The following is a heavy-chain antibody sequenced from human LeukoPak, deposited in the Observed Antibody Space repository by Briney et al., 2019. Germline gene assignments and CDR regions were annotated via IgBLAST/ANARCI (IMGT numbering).Heavy chain of an antibody. D-gene: IGHD5-18*01. CDR2: FDPEDGET. CDR1: GYTLTELS. V-gene: IGHV1-24*01. CDR3: ATVRGYSYGYYFDY. Sequence: ASVKVSCKVSGYTLTELSMHWVRQAPGKGLEWMGGFDPEDGETIYARKFQGRVTMTEDTSTDTAYMELSRLRSEDTAVYYCATVRGYSYGYYFDYWGQGTLVTVSS. J-gene: IGHJ4*02.